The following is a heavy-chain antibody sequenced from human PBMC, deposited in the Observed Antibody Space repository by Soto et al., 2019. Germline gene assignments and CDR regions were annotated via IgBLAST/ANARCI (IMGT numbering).Heavy chain of an antibody. J-gene: IGHJ4*02. CDR1: GGSISSGDYH. V-gene: IGHV4-30-4*01. CDR3: ARVDYYGSGSYSTFDY. CDR2: IYYSGST. Sequence: PSETLSLTCTVSGGSISSGDYHWSWIRQPPGRGLEWIGYIYYSGSTYYNPSLKSRVTISVDTSKNQFSLKLSSVTAADTAVYYCARVDYYGSGSYSTFDYWGQGTLVTVSS. D-gene: IGHD3-10*01.